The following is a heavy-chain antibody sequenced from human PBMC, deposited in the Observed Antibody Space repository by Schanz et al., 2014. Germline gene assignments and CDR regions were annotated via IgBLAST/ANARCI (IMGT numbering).Heavy chain of an antibody. CDR3: ARDFSAYVGNYFDY. V-gene: IGHV1-46*01. Sequence: QVHLVQSGAEVHKPGASLKISCKASGYTFTNFFLHWVRQAPGQGLEWMGIINPIGGSTTYAQKFQGRVTITADRSTSTAYMELSSLRSEDTAVYYCARDFSAYVGNYFDYWGQGTLVTVSS. CDR2: INPIGGST. CDR1: GYTFTNFF. J-gene: IGHJ4*02. D-gene: IGHD5-12*01.